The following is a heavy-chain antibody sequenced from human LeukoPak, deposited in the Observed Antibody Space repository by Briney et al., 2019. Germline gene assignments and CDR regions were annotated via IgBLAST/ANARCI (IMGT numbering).Heavy chain of an antibody. CDR2: INHSGST. Sequence: SETLSLTCAVYGGSFSGYYWSWIRQPPGKGLEWIGEINHSGSTNYNPSLKSRVTISVDTSKNQFSLKLSSVTAADTAVYYCARGFCGGDCYSYYYYGMDVWGQGTTVTVS. CDR1: GGSFSGYY. V-gene: IGHV4-34*01. D-gene: IGHD2-21*02. J-gene: IGHJ6*02. CDR3: ARGFCGGDCYSYYYYGMDV.